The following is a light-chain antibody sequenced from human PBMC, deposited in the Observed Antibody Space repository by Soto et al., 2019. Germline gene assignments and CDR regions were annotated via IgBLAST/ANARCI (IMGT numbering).Light chain of an antibody. Sequence: ENVLTQSPATLSLSPGERATLSCRASQSVTGYLSWYQQQPGQAPRLLIYQASSGAHGVPARFCASGSGTDFTLTISSLEPEDFAVYYCQQGSNWPLTFGGGTKVEIK. CDR2: QAS. J-gene: IGKJ4*01. CDR3: QQGSNWPLT. V-gene: IGKV3-11*01. CDR1: QSVTGY.